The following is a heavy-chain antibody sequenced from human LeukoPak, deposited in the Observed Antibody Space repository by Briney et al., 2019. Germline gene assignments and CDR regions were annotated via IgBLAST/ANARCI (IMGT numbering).Heavy chain of an antibody. D-gene: IGHD6-19*01. CDR3: AKYSSGWFYFDY. Sequence: PGGSLRLSCAASGFTFSSYAMSWVRQAPGKGLEWVSAISGSGGSTYYADSVKGRFTIPRDNSKNTLYLQMNSLRAEDTAVYYCAKYSSGWFYFDYWGQGTLVTVSS. V-gene: IGHV3-23*01. J-gene: IGHJ4*02. CDR1: GFTFSSYA. CDR2: ISGSGGST.